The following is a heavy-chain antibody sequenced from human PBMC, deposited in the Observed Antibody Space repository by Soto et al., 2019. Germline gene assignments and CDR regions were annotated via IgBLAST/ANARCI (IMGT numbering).Heavy chain of an antibody. CDR2: INPDGSAK. CDR3: AKPHTGNVAFDI. D-gene: IGHD4-4*01. Sequence: EVQLVESGGGLVQPGGSLRLSCAASGFTFSSYWMTWFRQVPGKGLEWVAYINPDGSAKSYANSLKGRFTLSRDNPKNSLYLQMNSLRAEDTAVYYCAKPHTGNVAFDIWGQGTMVTVSS. CDR1: GFTFSSYW. V-gene: IGHV3-7*01. J-gene: IGHJ3*02.